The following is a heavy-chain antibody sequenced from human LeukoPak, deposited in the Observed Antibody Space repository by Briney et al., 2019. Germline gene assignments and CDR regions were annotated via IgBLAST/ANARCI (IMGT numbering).Heavy chain of an antibody. D-gene: IGHD6-19*01. CDR2: ITGSGDNT. J-gene: IGHJ4*02. Sequence: GGSLRLSCSASGFPFSSYAMHWVRQAPGKGLEWVSGITGSGDNTYYTESVKGRFTISRDNSKNTPYLEMNSLRAEDTAIYYCAKYLAGGWYYIDCWGQGTLVTVSS. CDR1: GFPFSSYA. V-gene: IGHV3-23*01. CDR3: AKYLAGGWYYIDC.